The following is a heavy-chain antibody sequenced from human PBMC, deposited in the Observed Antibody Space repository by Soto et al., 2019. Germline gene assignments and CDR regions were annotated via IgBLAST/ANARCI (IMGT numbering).Heavy chain of an antibody. V-gene: IGHV4-34*01. Sequence: SETLSLTCAVYGGSFSGYYWSWIRQPPGKGLEWIGEINHSGSTNYNPSLKSRVTISVDTSKNQFSLKLSSVTAADTAVYYCARVYSSGWLYYFDYWGQGALVTVSS. J-gene: IGHJ4*02. CDR1: GGSFSGYY. CDR3: ARVYSSGWLYYFDY. CDR2: INHSGST. D-gene: IGHD6-19*01.